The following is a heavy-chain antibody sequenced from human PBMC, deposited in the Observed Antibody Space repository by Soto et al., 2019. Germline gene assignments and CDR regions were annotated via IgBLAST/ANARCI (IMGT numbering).Heavy chain of an antibody. CDR3: ARHGFYGDYSSNYFDP. J-gene: IGHJ5*02. V-gene: IGHV5-51*01. CDR2: IYPSDSTT. Sequence: GESLKISCNGSGYSFTNYWIAWVRQMPGKGLEYMGIIYPSDSTTRYSPSFQGQVTISADKSISTAYLQWNSLKASDTAMYYCARHGFYGDYSSNYFDPWGQGTLVTVSS. D-gene: IGHD4-17*01. CDR1: GYSFTNYW.